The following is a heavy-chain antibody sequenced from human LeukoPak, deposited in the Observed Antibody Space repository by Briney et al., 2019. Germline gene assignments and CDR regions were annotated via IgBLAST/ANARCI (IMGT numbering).Heavy chain of an antibody. CDR3: ARGQGYYDGSGYYYR. V-gene: IGHV3-7*01. CDR2: IKQDGNEK. Sequence: GGSLRLSCAASGFTLSSYWMSWVRQAPGKGLEWVANIKQDGNEKYYVDSVKGRFTISRDNAKNSLYLQMNSLRAEDTAVYYCARGQGYYDGSGYYYRWGQGTLVTVSS. D-gene: IGHD3-22*01. J-gene: IGHJ4*02. CDR1: GFTLSSYW.